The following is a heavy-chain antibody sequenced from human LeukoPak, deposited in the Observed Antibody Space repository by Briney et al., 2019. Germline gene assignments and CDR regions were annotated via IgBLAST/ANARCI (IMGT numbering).Heavy chain of an antibody. Sequence: PGGSLRLTCAASGFTFSTYSMNWVRQAPGKGLEWFSYISSGSSTIYYADSVKGRFTISRDNAKNSLYLQMNSLRDEDTAVYYCARSRSVDYWGQGTLVTVSS. CDR1: GFTFSTYS. D-gene: IGHD6-13*01. CDR3: ARSRSVDY. J-gene: IGHJ4*02. V-gene: IGHV3-48*02. CDR2: ISSGSSTI.